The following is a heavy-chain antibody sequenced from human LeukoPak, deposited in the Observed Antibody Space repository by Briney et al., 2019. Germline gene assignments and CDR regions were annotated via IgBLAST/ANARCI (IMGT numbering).Heavy chain of an antibody. CDR3: ARVSVAWDLDY. V-gene: IGHV3-48*04. CDR1: GFTFSSYS. CDR2: ISSSSSTI. D-gene: IGHD6-19*01. J-gene: IGHJ4*02. Sequence: GGSLRLSCAASGFTFSSYSMNWVRQAPGKGLEWVSYISSSSSTIYYADSVKGRFTISRDNAKNSLYLQMNSLRAEDTAVYYCARVSVAWDLDYWGQGTLVTVSS.